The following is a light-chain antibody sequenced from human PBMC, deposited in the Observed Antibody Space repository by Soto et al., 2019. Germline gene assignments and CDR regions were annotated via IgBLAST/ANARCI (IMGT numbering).Light chain of an antibody. CDR2: GAY. Sequence: IVLPQSPGTLSLSPGKRATLSCWASQCVHSRHLAWSPQRPGQPPWLLIYGAYSRATGIPERLSGSGSGTVFTLTISRLEPEDFAVYFCQQYDSSPATFGQGTKVDI. CDR1: QCVHSRH. V-gene: IGKV3-20*01. J-gene: IGKJ1*01. CDR3: QQYDSSPAT.